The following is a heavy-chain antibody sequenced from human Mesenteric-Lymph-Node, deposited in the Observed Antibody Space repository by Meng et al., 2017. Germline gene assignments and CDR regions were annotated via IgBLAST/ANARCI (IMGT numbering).Heavy chain of an antibody. Sequence: ESLKISCAVYGGSFSGYYWNWIRQPPGKGLEWIGEINHSGSTNYNPSLKSRVTISVDTSKNQFSLKLSSVTAADTAVYYCARGVVRGVIIKNWGQGTLVTVSS. CDR2: INHSGST. D-gene: IGHD3-10*01. V-gene: IGHV4-34*01. J-gene: IGHJ4*02. CDR1: GGSFSGYY. CDR3: ARGVVRGVIIKN.